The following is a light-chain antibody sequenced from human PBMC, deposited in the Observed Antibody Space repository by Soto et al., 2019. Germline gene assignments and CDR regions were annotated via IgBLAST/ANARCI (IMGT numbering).Light chain of an antibody. V-gene: IGKV3-20*01. J-gene: IGKJ3*01. Sequence: EIVLAQSPGTLSLSPGERATLSCRASQSVSSSYLAWYQQKPGQAPRLLIYGASSRATGIPDRFSGSGSGPDFTLTINRLEPEDFALYYCQQYGSSPFTFGPGTKVDIK. CDR1: QSVSSSY. CDR3: QQYGSSPFT. CDR2: GAS.